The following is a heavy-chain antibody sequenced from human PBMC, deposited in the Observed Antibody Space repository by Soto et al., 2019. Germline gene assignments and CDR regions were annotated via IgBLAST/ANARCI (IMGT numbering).Heavy chain of an antibody. Sequence: ASVKVSCQASGCTFSNYAISWVRQAPGQGLEWMGWINPYYGNTNYAQKPQDRLTMTTDTSTSTAYMELRSLRSDDTAVYYCARDEIPYTSGWSTWGQGTLVNVSS. CDR3: ARDEIPYTSGWST. V-gene: IGHV1-18*01. CDR1: GCTFSNYA. CDR2: INPYYGNT. J-gene: IGHJ4*02. D-gene: IGHD6-19*01.